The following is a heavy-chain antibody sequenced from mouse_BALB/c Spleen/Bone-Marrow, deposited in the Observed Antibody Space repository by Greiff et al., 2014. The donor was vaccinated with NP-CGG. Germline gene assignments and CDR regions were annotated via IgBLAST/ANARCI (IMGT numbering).Heavy chain of an antibody. CDR2: ISSGSSTI. V-gene: IGHV5-17*02. J-gene: IGHJ4*01. CDR1: GFTFSSFG. CDR3: ARSRGNYLYYAMDY. Sequence: EVQLVESGGGLVQPGGSRKLSCAASGFTFSSFGMHWVRQAPEKGLEWVVYISSGSSTIYYADTVKGRFTISRDNPKNTLFLQMTSLRSEDTAMYYCARSRGNYLYYAMDYWGQGTSVTVSS. D-gene: IGHD2-1*01.